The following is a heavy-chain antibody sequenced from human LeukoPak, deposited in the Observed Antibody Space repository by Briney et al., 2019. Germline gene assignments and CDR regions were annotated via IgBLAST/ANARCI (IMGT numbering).Heavy chain of an antibody. CDR3: ARGGNGRYFDL. CDR1: GASLRGSY. J-gene: IGHJ2*01. V-gene: IGHV4-34*01. D-gene: IGHD1-14*01. CDR2: IDHVSTI. Sequence: SGTLSLTCAVQGASLRGSYWSWIRQPPGKGLQWIGQIDHVSTIHSTPSLKSRVTISLDTSHNQVSLKVNSVTAADTAVYFCARGGNGRYFDLWGRGTLVTLSS.